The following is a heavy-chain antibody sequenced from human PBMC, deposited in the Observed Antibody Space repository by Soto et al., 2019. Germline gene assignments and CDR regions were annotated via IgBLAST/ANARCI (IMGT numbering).Heavy chain of an antibody. D-gene: IGHD5-12*01. CDR3: ARSPKESGYEMVGQSDY. CDR1: GYTFNIYC. J-gene: IGHJ4*02. Sequence: ASVKVSCKASGYTFNIYCVSWVRQAPGQGLEWMGWISAYNGYTNYAQKLQGRATLTTDTSTSTAYMELRSLRSDDTAVYFCARSPKESGYEMVGQSDYWGQGTLVTVSS. V-gene: IGHV1-18*01. CDR2: ISAYNGYT.